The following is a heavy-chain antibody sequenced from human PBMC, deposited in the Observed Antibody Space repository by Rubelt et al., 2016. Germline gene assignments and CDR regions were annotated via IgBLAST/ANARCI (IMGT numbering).Heavy chain of an antibody. CDR2: ISSSVSTI. D-gene: IGHD5-12*01. J-gene: IGHJ4*02. V-gene: IGHV3-48*03. CDR3: ARSDIVATITDY. Sequence: EVQLVESGGGLVQPGGSLRLSCAASGFTFSSYEMNWVRQAPGKGLEWVSYISSSVSTIYYADSGKGRFTISRDNAKNSLYLQMNSLRAEDTAVYYCARSDIVATITDYWGQGTLVTVSS. CDR1: GFTFSSYE.